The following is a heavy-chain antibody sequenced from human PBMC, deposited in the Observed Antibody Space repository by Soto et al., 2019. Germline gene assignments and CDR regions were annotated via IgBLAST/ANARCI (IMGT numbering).Heavy chain of an antibody. Sequence: QVQLVESGGGVVQPGSSLSLSCAASGFTLISYGMHWVGQAPGKGLEWLAVIWYDGSNKYYADSVKGRFTISRDNSKNTLYLQMNSLRAEDTAVYYCARDNPGPPPDYYYYGMDVWGQGTTVTVSS. CDR1: GFTLISYG. V-gene: IGHV3-33*01. CDR3: ARDNPGPPPDYYYYGMDV. CDR2: IWYDGSNK. J-gene: IGHJ6*02.